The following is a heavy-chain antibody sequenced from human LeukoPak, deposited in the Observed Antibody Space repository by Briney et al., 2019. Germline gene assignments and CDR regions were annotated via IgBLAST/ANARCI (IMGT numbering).Heavy chain of an antibody. CDR2: IYPRDGST. Sequence: ASVKVPCKASGGTFISYAISWVRQAPGQGLEWMGMIYPRDGSTSYAQKFQGRVTVTRDTSTSTVHMELSGLRSEDTAVYYCARDQEGFDYWGQGTLVTVSS. J-gene: IGHJ4*02. CDR1: GGTFISYA. V-gene: IGHV1-46*01. CDR3: ARDQEGFDY.